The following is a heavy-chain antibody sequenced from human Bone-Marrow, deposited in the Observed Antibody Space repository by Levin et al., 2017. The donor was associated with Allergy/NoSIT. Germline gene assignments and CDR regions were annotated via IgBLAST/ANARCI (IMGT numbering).Heavy chain of an antibody. V-gene: IGHV3-43*01. D-gene: IGHD4-17*01. CDR3: VRGSGETTSFDY. CDR1: GFKFDDHT. Sequence: LSLTCAASGFKFDDHTIHWVRQPPGEGLEWVSLITWDGGRRLYADSVKGRFTISRDNSRNSLHLQMNTLRSEDSALYYCVRGSGETTSFDYWGQGSLVTVSS. J-gene: IGHJ4*02. CDR2: ITWDGGRR.